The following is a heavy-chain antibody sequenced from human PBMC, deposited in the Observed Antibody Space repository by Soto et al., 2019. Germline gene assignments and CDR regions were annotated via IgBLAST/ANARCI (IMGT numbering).Heavy chain of an antibody. D-gene: IGHD2-15*01. Sequence: GGSLRLSCAASGFTFSSYGMRWVGQAPGKGLEWVAVISCDGSNKYYEESVKGPFTISRDNSKNPLYLQMDSLRAKYTAVYYCAKDRTSGGPLGGYFDYWGQGTLVTVSS. J-gene: IGHJ4*02. CDR2: ISCDGSNK. CDR3: AKDRTSGGPLGGYFDY. V-gene: IGHV3-30*18. CDR1: GFTFSSYG.